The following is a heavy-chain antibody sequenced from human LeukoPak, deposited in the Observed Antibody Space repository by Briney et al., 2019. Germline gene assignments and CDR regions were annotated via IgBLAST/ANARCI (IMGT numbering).Heavy chain of an antibody. CDR3: ARDYSSSWYVDYYYYYMDV. CDR2: ISAYNGNT. CDR1: GYTFTSYG. Sequence: ASVKVSCKASGYTFTSYGISWVRQAPGQGLEWMGWISAYNGNTNYPQKLQGRVTMTTDTSTSTAYMELRSLRSDDTAVYYCARDYSSSWYVDYYYYYMDVWGKGTTVTVSS. D-gene: IGHD6-13*01. J-gene: IGHJ6*03. V-gene: IGHV1-18*01.